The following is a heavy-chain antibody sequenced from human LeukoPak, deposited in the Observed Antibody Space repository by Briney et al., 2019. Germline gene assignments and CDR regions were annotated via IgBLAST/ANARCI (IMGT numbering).Heavy chain of an antibody. CDR2: INHSGST. Sequence: SETLSLTCAVYGGSFSGYYWSWIRQPPGKGLEWIGEINHSGSTNYNPSFKSRVTISVDTSKNQFSLKLSSVTAADTAVYYCARGGGIVVVPAAIPYDYWGQGTLVTVSS. D-gene: IGHD2-2*01. J-gene: IGHJ4*02. CDR3: ARGGGIVVVPAAIPYDY. V-gene: IGHV4-34*01. CDR1: GGSFSGYY.